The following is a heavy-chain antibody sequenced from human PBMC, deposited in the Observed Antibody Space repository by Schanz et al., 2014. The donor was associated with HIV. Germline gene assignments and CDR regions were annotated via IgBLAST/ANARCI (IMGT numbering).Heavy chain of an antibody. CDR3: ARTPYYFDY. CDR2: INHSGST. J-gene: IGHJ4*02. V-gene: IGHV4-59*12. CDR1: GGSISSYY. Sequence: QVQLQESGPGLVKPSETLSLICTVSGGSISSYYWSWIRQPPGKGLEWIGEINHSGSTNYNPSLKSRVTISVDPSKTQFPLRLNSVTAADTAVYYCARTPYYFDYWGQGTLVTVSS.